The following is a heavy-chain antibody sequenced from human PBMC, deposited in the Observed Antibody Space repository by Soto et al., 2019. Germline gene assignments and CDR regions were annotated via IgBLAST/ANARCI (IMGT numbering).Heavy chain of an antibody. CDR3: ARLYSSSFYFDY. D-gene: IGHD6-13*01. V-gene: IGHV3-53*01. CDR1: GLTASSNY. Sequence: GGSLRLSCAVAGLTASSNYTSWVRQVPGKGLEWVSVIYSGGSTCYADSVKGRFTISRDNSKNTLYLQMNSLRAEDTAVYYCARLYSSSFYFDYWGQGTLVTVSS. CDR2: IYSGGST. J-gene: IGHJ4*02.